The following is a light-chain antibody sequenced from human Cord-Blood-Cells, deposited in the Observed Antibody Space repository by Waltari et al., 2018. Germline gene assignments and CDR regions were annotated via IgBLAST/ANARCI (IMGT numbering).Light chain of an antibody. CDR3: AAWDDSLNGWV. Sequence: QSVLPQPPSASGTPGQRVTIPCSVSSSNSGCNTVIWYQQLPGTAPKLLIYSNNQRPSGVPDRFSCSKSGTSASRAISGLQSEDEADYYCAAWDDSLNGWVFGGGTKLTVL. J-gene: IGLJ3*02. V-gene: IGLV1-44*01. CDR1: SSNSGCNT. CDR2: SNN.